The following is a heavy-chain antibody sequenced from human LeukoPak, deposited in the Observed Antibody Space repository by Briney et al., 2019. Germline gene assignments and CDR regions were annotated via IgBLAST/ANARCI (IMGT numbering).Heavy chain of an antibody. CDR1: ESTFSSYW. J-gene: IGHJ6*02. CDR3: ARYCGGDCYGMDV. Sequence: PRGSLRLSCAASESTFSSYWMSWVRQAPGKGLEWVANINQDGSEKDYVDSVKGRFTISRDNVKNSLYLQMNSLRAEDTAVYYCARYCGGDCYGMDVWGQGTTVTVSS. D-gene: IGHD2-21*01. V-gene: IGHV3-7*01. CDR2: INQDGSEK.